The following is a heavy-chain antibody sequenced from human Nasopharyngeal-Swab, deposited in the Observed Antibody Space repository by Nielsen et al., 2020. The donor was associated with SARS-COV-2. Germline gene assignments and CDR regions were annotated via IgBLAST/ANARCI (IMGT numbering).Heavy chain of an antibody. D-gene: IGHD3-22*01. V-gene: IGHV3-33*01. CDR2: IWYDGTNK. CDR1: GFSVNSYG. J-gene: IGHJ4*02. Sequence: GGSLRLSCKASGFSVNSYGMHWVRQAPGKGLEWVAVIWYDGTNKFYADSVKGRFTISRDNSKNTLYLQMNSLRAEDTAMYYCHLSSGYDGYINYWGQGTLVTDSS. CDR3: HLSSGYDGYINY.